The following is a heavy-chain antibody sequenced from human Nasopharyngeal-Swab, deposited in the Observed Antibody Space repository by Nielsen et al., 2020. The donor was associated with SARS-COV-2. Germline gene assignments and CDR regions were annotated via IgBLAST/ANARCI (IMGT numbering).Heavy chain of an antibody. J-gene: IGHJ4*02. CDR3: ARGGQQPL. D-gene: IGHD6-13*01. V-gene: IGHV3-21*01. Sequence: GSLRLSCAASGFTFSTYNMHWVRQAPGKGLEWVSSISGRTTYIYYADSMKGRFTTSRDNAKNSLYLQMSSLRAEDTAIYYCARGGQQPLWGQGTLVTVSS. CDR1: GFTFSTYN. CDR2: ISGRTTYI.